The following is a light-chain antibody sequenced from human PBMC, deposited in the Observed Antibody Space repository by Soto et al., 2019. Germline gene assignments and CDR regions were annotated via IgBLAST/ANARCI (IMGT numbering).Light chain of an antibody. J-gene: IGKJ1*01. CDR1: QGISNY. Sequence: DIQLTPSPSFLSASVGDRVTITCRASQGISNYLTWYQQKPGKAPNLLIYSASTLQSGVPSRFSGSGSGLEFTLTISSLQPEDFATYYCQQVNSHWWSFGQGTKVDI. CDR3: QQVNSHWWS. V-gene: IGKV1-9*01. CDR2: SAS.